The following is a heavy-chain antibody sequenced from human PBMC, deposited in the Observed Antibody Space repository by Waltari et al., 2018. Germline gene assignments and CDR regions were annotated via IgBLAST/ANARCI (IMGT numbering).Heavy chain of an antibody. J-gene: IGHJ4*02. CDR3: TRGAVAGRDPY. CDR2: IRSKANSYAT. V-gene: IGHV3-73*01. Sequence: EVQLVESGGGLVQPGGSLNLPCAASGFTFSGPAMHWVRQASGKGLEWVGRIRSKANSYATAYAASVKGRFTISRDDSKNTAYLQMNSLKTEDTAVYYCTRGAVAGRDPYWGQGTLVTVSS. D-gene: IGHD6-19*01. CDR1: GFTFSGPA.